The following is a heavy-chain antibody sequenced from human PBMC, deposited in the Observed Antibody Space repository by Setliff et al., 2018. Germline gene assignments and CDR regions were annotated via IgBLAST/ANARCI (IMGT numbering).Heavy chain of an antibody. CDR3: ARVRSPALLAITNNWFDP. CDR2: ISGYNGNT. CDR1: GYTFTSYG. Sequence: ASVKVSCKASGYTFTSYGISWVRQAPGQGLEWMGWISGYNGNTNYAQNLQGRVTMTTDTSTSTAYMELRSLTSDDMAVYYCARVRSPALLAITNNWFDPWGQGTLDTVSS. D-gene: IGHD3-3*01. V-gene: IGHV1-18*03. J-gene: IGHJ5*02.